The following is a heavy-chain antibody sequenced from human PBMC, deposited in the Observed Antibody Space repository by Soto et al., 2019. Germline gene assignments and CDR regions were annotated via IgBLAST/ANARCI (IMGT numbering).Heavy chain of an antibody. D-gene: IGHD1-26*01. Sequence: SVEVSCKASGGTFSSYSISWVLQAPGQGLEWMGGIIPIFGTANYAQKFQGRVTITADESTSTAYMELSSLRSEDTAVYYCARSGLVGATFYATGMDVWGQGTTVT. CDR2: IIPIFGTA. CDR3: ARSGLVGATFYATGMDV. J-gene: IGHJ6*02. V-gene: IGHV1-69*13. CDR1: GGTFSSYS.